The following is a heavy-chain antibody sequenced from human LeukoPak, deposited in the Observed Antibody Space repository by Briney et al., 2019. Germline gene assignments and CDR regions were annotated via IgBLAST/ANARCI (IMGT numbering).Heavy chain of an antibody. CDR1: GFTFSSYA. CDR2: ISYDGSNK. D-gene: IGHD1-1*01. J-gene: IGHJ4*02. Sequence: GRSLRLSCAASGFTFSSYAMHWVRQAPGKGLEWVAVISYDGSNKYYADSVKGRFTISRDNSKNTLYLQMNSLRAEDTAVYYCARGYPGYWGQGTLVTVSS. CDR3: ARGYPGY. V-gene: IGHV3-30*04.